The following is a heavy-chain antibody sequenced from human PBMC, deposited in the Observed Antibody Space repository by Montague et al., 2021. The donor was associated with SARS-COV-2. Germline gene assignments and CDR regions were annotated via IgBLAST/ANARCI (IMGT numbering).Heavy chain of an antibody. J-gene: IGHJ4*02. Sequence: SETLSLTCTVSGGSISGYYWGWIRQPPGKGLEWIGYIYYRGSTNYNPSLKSRVTILVDMSKNQFSLKLSSVTAADTAVYYCARGMGGSYLYYFDYWGRGTLVTVSS. CDR3: ARGMGGSYLYYFDY. D-gene: IGHD1-26*01. V-gene: IGHV4-59*01. CDR2: IYYRGST. CDR1: GGSISGYY.